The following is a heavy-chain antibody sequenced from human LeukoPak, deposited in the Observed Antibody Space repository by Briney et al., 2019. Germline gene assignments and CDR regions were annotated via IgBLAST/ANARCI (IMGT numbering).Heavy chain of an antibody. J-gene: IGHJ4*02. CDR1: GFTVSSNY. Sequence: GGSLGLSCAVSGFTVSSNYFSWVRQAPGKGLEWVSVIYTEGTTYYADSVKGRFTISRDNSKNTVYLQMNSLRLEDTAVYYCASEGDWGQGTLVTVSS. CDR3: ASEGD. CDR2: IYTEGTT. V-gene: IGHV3-66*02. D-gene: IGHD3-16*01.